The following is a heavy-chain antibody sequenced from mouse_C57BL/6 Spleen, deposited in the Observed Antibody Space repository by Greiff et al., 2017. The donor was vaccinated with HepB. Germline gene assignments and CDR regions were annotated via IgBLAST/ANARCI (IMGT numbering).Heavy chain of an antibody. J-gene: IGHJ3*01. CDR2: ILPGSGST. Sequence: QVQLKESGPELVKPGASVKLSCKASGYTFTGYWIEWVKQRPGHGLEWIGEILPGSGSTNYNEKFKGKATFTADTSSNTAYMQLSSLTTEDSAIYYCARSRGDGNRLFAYWGQGTLVTVSA. CDR1: GYTFTGYW. V-gene: IGHV1-9*01. D-gene: IGHD2-1*01. CDR3: ARSRGDGNRLFAY.